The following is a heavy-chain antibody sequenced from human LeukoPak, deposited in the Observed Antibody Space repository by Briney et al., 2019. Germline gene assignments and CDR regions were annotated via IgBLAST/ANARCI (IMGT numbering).Heavy chain of an antibody. Sequence: GGSLKLSCAASGFTFSSYAMHWVRQAPGKGLEWVAVISYDGSNKYYADSVKGRFTISRDNSKNTLYLQMNSLRAEDTAVYYCARGQFIAALDYWGQGTLVTVSS. CDR1: GFTFSSYA. D-gene: IGHD6-6*01. J-gene: IGHJ4*02. V-gene: IGHV3-30*04. CDR3: ARGQFIAALDY. CDR2: ISYDGSNK.